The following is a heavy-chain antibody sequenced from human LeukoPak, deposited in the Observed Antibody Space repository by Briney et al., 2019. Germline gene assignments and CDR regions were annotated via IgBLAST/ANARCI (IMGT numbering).Heavy chain of an antibody. D-gene: IGHD1-26*01. CDR1: GGSISSGGYY. V-gene: IGHV4-31*03. CDR3: AREAVDVVGATGSP. CDR2: IYYSGST. Sequence: SETLSLTCTVSGGSISSGGYYWSWIRQHPGKGLEWIGYIYYSGSTYYNPSLKSRVTISVDTSKNQFSLKLSSVTAADTAVYYCAREAVDVVGATGSPLGQGTLVTVSS. J-gene: IGHJ5*02.